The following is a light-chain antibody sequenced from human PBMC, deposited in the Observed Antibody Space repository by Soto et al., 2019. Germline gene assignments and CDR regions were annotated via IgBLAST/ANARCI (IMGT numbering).Light chain of an antibody. J-gene: IGLJ3*02. Sequence: QSVLTQPPSVSGAPGQRVTLSCTGNSSNLGAGYDVHWYQQLPGAAPKLVIFGNRNRPSGVPERFSGSKSGTSASLAITGLQAEDKADYYCQAYDYSLTASVFVGGTKVTVL. CDR2: GNR. V-gene: IGLV1-40*01. CDR1: SSNLGAGYD. CDR3: QAYDYSLTASV.